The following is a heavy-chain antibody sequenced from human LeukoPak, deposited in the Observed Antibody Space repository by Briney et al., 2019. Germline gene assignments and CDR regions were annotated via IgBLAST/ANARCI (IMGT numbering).Heavy chain of an antibody. CDR2: ISTSSNRI. D-gene: IGHD6-19*01. Sequence: GGSLRLSCAASGFTFSSYGMNWVRQAPGKGLEWVSYISTSSNRIDYADSVKGRFTMSRDNAKNLLYLQMNSLRDEDTAMYYCARVSAPGTSGWYFGYWGQGTLVSVSS. V-gene: IGHV3-48*02. J-gene: IGHJ4*02. CDR1: GFTFSSYG. CDR3: ARVSAPGTSGWYFGY.